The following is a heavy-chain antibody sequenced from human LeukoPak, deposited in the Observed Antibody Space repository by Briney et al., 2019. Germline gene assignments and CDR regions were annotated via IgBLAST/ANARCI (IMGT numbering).Heavy chain of an antibody. CDR3: GTGRPMITFGGVIVEYYFDY. CDR2: FDPEDGET. Sequence: GSSVKVSCKVSGYTLTELSMHWVRQAPGKGLEWMGGFDPEDGETIYAQKFQGRVTMTEDTSTDTAYMEVSSLRSEDTAVYYCGTGRPMITFGGVIVEYYFDYWGQGSLVTVSS. J-gene: IGHJ4*02. D-gene: IGHD3-16*02. CDR1: GYTLTELS. V-gene: IGHV1-24*01.